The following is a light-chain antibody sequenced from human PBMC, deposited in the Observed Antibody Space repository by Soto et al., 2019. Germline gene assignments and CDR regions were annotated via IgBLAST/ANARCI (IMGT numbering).Light chain of an antibody. CDR1: QSVSSN. V-gene: IGKV3-15*01. CDR2: GAS. J-gene: IGKJ2*01. Sequence: EIVMTQSPATLSVSPGERATLSCRASQSVSSNLAWYQQKPGQAPRLLIYGASTRATGSPARFSGSGSGTEFTLTISSLQSEDFAVYYCQQYNKWPYTFGQGTKLEIK. CDR3: QQYNKWPYT.